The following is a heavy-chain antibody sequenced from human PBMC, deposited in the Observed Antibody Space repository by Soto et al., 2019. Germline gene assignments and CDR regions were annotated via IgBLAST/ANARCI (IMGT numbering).Heavy chain of an antibody. V-gene: IGHV3-15*01. CDR3: TKDQRLYYDSIHYFDY. CDR2: IKSKTDGGTT. J-gene: IGHJ4*02. D-gene: IGHD3-22*01. Sequence: GGALRPSWACSGLTLNNAWMRWVRTAPGKGLEWVGRIKSKTDGGTTDYAAPVKGRFTISRDDSKNTLYLQMNSLKTEDTAVYYCTKDQRLYYDSIHYFDYRGQGAPGTVDS. CDR1: GLTLNNAW.